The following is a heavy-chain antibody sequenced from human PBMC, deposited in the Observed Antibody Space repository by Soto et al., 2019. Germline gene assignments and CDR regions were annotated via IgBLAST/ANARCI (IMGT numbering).Heavy chain of an antibody. CDR2: IIPILGIA. V-gene: IGHV1-69*02. J-gene: IGHJ3*02. Sequence: QVQLVQSGAEVKKPGSSVKVSCKASGGTFSSYTISWVRQAPGQGLEWMGRIIPILGIANYAQKFQGRVTITADKSTSTAYMELSSLRSEDTAVYYCARYGDDDAFDIWGQGTMVTVSS. D-gene: IGHD4-17*01. CDR3: ARYGDDDAFDI. CDR1: GGTFSSYT.